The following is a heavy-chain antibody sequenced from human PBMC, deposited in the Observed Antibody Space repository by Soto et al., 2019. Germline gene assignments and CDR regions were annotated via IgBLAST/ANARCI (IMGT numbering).Heavy chain of an antibody. V-gene: IGHV3-74*01. CDR3: ARDGGRGGDLGY. J-gene: IGHJ4*02. D-gene: IGHD2-21*02. Sequence: EVQLVESGGGLVQPGGSLRLSCAASGFTFSNYWMDWVRQAPGKGLVWVSRIKRDGSSISYADSVKGRVTISRDNAKNKLYLQMNSLRAEDTAVYYCARDGGRGGDLGYWGQGTLVTVSS. CDR1: GFTFSNYW. CDR2: IKRDGSSI.